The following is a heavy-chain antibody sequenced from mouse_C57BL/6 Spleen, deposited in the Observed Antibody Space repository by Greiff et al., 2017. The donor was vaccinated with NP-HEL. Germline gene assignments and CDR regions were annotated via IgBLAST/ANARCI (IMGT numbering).Heavy chain of an antibody. J-gene: IGHJ2*01. Sequence: EVQLQESGPGLVKPSQSLSLTCSVTGYSITSGYYWNWIRQFPGNKLEWMGYISYDGSNNYNPSLKNRISITRDTSKNQFFLKLNSVTTEDTATYYCARDPYYYGSSHFDYWGQGTTLTVSS. V-gene: IGHV3-6*01. CDR2: ISYDGSN. D-gene: IGHD1-1*01. CDR1: GYSITSGYY. CDR3: ARDPYYYGSSHFDY.